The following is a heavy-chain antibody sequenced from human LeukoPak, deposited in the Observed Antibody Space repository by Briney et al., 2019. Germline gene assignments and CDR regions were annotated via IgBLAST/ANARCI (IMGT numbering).Heavy chain of an antibody. CDR2: IYYSGNT. CDR1: GGSINSYY. V-gene: IGHV4-59*01. Sequence: SETLSLTCTVSGGSINSYYWSWIRQPPGKGLEWIGFIYYSGNTNYNPSLKSRVTISVDTSKNQFSLKLGSVTAADTAVYYCARDTLDYFDYWGQGTLVTVSS. J-gene: IGHJ4*02. CDR3: ARDTLDYFDY.